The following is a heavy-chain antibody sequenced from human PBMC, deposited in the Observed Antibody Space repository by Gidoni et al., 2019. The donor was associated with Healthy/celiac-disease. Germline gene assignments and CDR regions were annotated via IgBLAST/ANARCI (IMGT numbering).Heavy chain of an antibody. CDR2: INPSGGST. CDR3: ARGDPGIAAAGTAAGDY. CDR1: GYTFTSYY. Sequence: QVQLVQSGAEVKKPGASVKVSCKASGYTFTSYYMHWVRQAPGQGLEWMGIINPSGGSTSYAQKFQGRVTMTRDTSTSTVYMELSSLRSEDTAVYYCARGDPGIAAAGTAAGDYWGQGTLVTVSS. V-gene: IGHV1-46*01. D-gene: IGHD6-13*01. J-gene: IGHJ4*02.